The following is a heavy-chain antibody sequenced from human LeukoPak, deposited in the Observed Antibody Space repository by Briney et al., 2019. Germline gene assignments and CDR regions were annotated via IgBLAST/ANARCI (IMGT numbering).Heavy chain of an antibody. CDR3: ARDSTFLGYDSSGYYGFDY. Sequence: PSQTLSLTCAVSGGSISSGGYSWSWIRQPPGKGLEWIGYIYHSGSTYYDPSLKSRVTISVDRSKNQFSLKLSSVTAADTAVYYCARDSTFLGYDSSGYYGFDYWGQGTLVTVSS. D-gene: IGHD3-22*01. V-gene: IGHV4-30-2*01. CDR2: IYHSGST. CDR1: GGSISSGGYS. J-gene: IGHJ4*02.